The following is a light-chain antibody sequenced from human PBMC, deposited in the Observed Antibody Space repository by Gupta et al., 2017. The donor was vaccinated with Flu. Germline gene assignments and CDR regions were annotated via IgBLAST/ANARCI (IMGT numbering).Light chain of an antibody. Sequence: ASPRPPAAMARRAMHCLLNHNRINQLAWYLQEPGKSPHLLFYLGSNLAAGVPSRFSGHGSGTEFTLAISRVEADGGGVYFCMQSIQDPHTFGGGTKVEIK. J-gene: IGKJ4*01. CDR2: LGS. CDR3: MQSIQDPHT. CDR1: HCLLNHNRINQ. V-gene: IGKV2-28*01.